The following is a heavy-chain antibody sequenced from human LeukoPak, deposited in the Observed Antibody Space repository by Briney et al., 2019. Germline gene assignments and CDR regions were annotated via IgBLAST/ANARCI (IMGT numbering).Heavy chain of an antibody. Sequence: NPSETLSLNYAVSGDSISSGSYYWSWIRQPAGKGLEWIGRLYTSGSTNYSPSLKSRVTISVDASKNQFSLRLTSVTAADTAVYYCARSPGPDLNYYDTSGSYYFDYWGQGTLVTVSS. D-gene: IGHD3-22*01. CDR1: GDSISSGSYY. J-gene: IGHJ4*02. CDR2: LYTSGST. CDR3: ARSPGPDLNYYDTSGSYYFDY. V-gene: IGHV4-61*02.